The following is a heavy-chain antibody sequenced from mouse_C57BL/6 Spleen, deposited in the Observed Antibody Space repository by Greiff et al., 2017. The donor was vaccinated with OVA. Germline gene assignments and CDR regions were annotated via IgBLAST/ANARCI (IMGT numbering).Heavy chain of an antibody. J-gene: IGHJ4*01. CDR1: GYSITSGYD. Sequence: EVKLQESGPGMVKPSQSLSLTCTVTGYSITSGYDWHWIRHFPGNKLEWMGYISYSGSTNYNPSLKSRISITHDTSKNHFFLKLNSVTTEDTATYYCARAGQLGAMDYWGQGTSVTVSS. V-gene: IGHV3-1*01. CDR2: ISYSGST. CDR3: ARAGQLGAMDY. D-gene: IGHD3-1*01.